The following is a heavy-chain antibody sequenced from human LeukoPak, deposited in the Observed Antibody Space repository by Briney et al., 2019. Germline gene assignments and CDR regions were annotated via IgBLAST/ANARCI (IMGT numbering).Heavy chain of an antibody. CDR3: ARRAAAGEPGLGVDY. Sequence: PSETLSLTCAVSGGSISSSNWRSWVRQPPGKGLEWIGEIYHSGSTNYNPSLKSRVTISVDKSKNQFSLKLSSVTAADTAVYYCARRAAAGEPGLGVDYWGQGTLVTVSS. V-gene: IGHV4-4*02. CDR2: IYHSGST. D-gene: IGHD6-13*01. CDR1: GGSISSSNW. J-gene: IGHJ4*02.